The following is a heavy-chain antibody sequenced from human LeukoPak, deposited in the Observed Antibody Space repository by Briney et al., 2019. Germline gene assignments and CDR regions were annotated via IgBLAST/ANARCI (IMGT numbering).Heavy chain of an antibody. CDR2: INPNSGGT. CDR1: GYTFTGYY. V-gene: IGHV1-2*02. Sequence: ASVKVSCKASGYTFTGYYMHWVRQAPGQALEWMGWINPNSGGTNYAQKFQGRVTMTRDTSISTAYMELSRLRSDDTAVYYCARASGGNYYDGSGYYFFDYWGQGTLVTVSS. D-gene: IGHD3-22*01. CDR3: ARASGGNYYDGSGYYFFDY. J-gene: IGHJ4*02.